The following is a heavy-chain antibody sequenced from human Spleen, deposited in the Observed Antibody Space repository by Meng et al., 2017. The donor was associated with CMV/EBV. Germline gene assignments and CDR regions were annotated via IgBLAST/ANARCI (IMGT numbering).Heavy chain of an antibody. V-gene: IGHV1-46*01. CDR2: INPAGGDT. CDR3: ARDQGLVAPGSYYNYGLVV. J-gene: IGHJ6*02. Sequence: ASVKVSCKASGYTFTSDYIHWVRQAPGQGLEWMGLINPAGGDTSYPQKFHGRITVTRDTSTSTVYMELDSLRSEDTAVYYCARDQGLVAPGSYYNYGLVVWGQGTTVTVSS. CDR1: GYTFTSDY. D-gene: IGHD6-13*01.